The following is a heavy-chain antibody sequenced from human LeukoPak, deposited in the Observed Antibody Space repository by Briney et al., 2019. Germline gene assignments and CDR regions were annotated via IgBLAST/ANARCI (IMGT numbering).Heavy chain of an antibody. V-gene: IGHV1-8*01. D-gene: IGHD3-10*01. Sequence: ASVKVSCRTSGYSFSSYEIIWVRQPPGQGLEWMGWMNPNSGNTAYAQKFQGRITMTRDASIRTAYMELNSLRSENTAVYYCVRLFVQEPSGWFDPWGQGTLVTVS. J-gene: IGHJ5*02. CDR2: MNPNSGNT. CDR3: VRLFVQEPSGWFDP. CDR1: GYSFSSYE.